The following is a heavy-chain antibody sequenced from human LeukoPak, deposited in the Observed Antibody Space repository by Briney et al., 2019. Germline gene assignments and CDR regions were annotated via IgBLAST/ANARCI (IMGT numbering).Heavy chain of an antibody. CDR2: TYYRSKWYN. CDR1: GDSVSSNNAA. CDR3: ARSIEYSSSLALGSYYFDY. D-gene: IGHD6-6*01. J-gene: IGHJ4*02. Sequence: SQTLSLTCAISGDSVSSNNAAWNWIRQSQSRGLEWLGRTYYRSKWYNDYAVSVKSRITINPDTSKNQFSLQLNSVTPEDTAVYYCARSIEYSSSLALGSYYFDYWGQGTLVTVSS. V-gene: IGHV6-1*01.